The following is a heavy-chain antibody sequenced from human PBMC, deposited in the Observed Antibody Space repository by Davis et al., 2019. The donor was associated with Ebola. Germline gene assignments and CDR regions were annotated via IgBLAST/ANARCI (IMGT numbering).Heavy chain of an antibody. D-gene: IGHD6-13*01. CDR3: ARDGYWGIAASGYYYYGMDV. CDR2: IIPILGIA. Sequence: SVKVSCKASGGTFSSYAISWVRQAPGQGLEWMGRIIPILGIANYAQKFQGRVTITADKSTSTAYMELSSLRSEDTAVYYCARDGYWGIAASGYYYYGMDVWGQGTTVTVSS. J-gene: IGHJ6*02. CDR1: GGTFSSYA. V-gene: IGHV1-69*04.